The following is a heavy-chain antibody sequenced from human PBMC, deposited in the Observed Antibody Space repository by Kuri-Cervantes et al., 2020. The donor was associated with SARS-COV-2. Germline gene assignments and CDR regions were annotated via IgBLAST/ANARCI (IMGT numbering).Heavy chain of an antibody. CDR2: ISYDGSNK. D-gene: IGHD3-22*01. J-gene: IGHJ4*02. CDR1: GFTFSSYA. CDR3: ARDLDDSSGYYYFDY. V-gene: IGHV3-30-3*01. Sequence: LSLTCAASGFTFSSYAMHWVRQAPGKGLEWVAVISYDGSNKYYADSVKGRFTISRDNSKNTLYLQMNSLRAEDTAVYYCARDLDDSSGYYYFDYWGQGTLVTVSS.